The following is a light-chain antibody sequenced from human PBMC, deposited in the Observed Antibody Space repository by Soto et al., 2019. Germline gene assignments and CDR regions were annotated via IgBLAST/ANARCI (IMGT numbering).Light chain of an antibody. CDR3: MQALQLWT. CDR1: QSLLHSNGDTY. CDR2: LGS. Sequence: DIVMTQSPLSLPVTPGEPASISCRSSQSLLHSNGDTYLDWYLQKPGQSPQLLIYLGSNRAPGVPDRFSGSGSGTDFTLKISRVEPEDVGVYYCMQALQLWTVGQGTKVDIK. J-gene: IGKJ1*01. V-gene: IGKV2-28*01.